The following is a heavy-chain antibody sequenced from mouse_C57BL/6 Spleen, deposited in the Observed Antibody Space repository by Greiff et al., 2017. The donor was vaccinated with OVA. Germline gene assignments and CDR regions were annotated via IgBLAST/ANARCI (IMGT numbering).Heavy chain of an antibody. CDR1: GYTFTDYN. V-gene: IGHV1-18*01. J-gene: IGHJ3*01. CDR2: INPNNGGT. D-gene: IGHD2-3*01. Sequence: VQLQQSGPELVKPGASVKIPCKASGYTFTDYNMDWVKQSHGKSLEWIGDINPNNGGTISNQKFKGKGTLTVEKSSSTAYMELRSLTSEDTAVYYCAIYDGYSVFAYWGQGTLVTVSA. CDR3: AIYDGYSVFAY.